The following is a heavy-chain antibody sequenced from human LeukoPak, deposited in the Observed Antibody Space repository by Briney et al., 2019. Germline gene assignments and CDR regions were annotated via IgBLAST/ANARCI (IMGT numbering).Heavy chain of an antibody. D-gene: IGHD6-19*01. J-gene: IGHJ4*02. CDR2: INSDGSST. CDR3: ARVPSTQWLVYYFDY. Sequence: GGSLRLSCAASGFTFSSYWMLWVRQAPGKGLVWVSRINSDGSSTTYADSVKGRFTISRDNAKNTLYLQMNSLRAEDTAVYYCARVPSTQWLVYYFDYWGQGTLVTVSS. CDR1: GFTFSSYW. V-gene: IGHV3-74*01.